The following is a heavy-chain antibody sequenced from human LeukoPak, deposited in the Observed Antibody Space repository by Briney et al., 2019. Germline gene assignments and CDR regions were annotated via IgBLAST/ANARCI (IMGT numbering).Heavy chain of an antibody. CDR1: GFTFSDYY. CDR3: ARYYYDSSGYPLYYGMDV. J-gene: IGHJ6*02. Sequence: GGSLRLPCAASGFTFSDYYMSWIRQAPGKGLEWVSYISSSGSTIYYADSVKGRFTISRDNAKNSLYLQMNSLRAEDTAVYYCARYYYDSSGYPLYYGMDVWGQGTTVTVSS. V-gene: IGHV3-11*01. D-gene: IGHD3-22*01. CDR2: ISSSGSTI.